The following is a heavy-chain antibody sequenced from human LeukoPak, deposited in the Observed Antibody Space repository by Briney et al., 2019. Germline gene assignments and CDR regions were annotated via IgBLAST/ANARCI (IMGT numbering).Heavy chain of an antibody. CDR1: GFTFSDDY. CDR2: ISSSGSTI. CDR3: VKDSSVAATSGFDY. D-gene: IGHD2-15*01. Sequence: GGSLRLSCAASGFTFSDDYMSWIRQAPGKGLEWVSYISSSGSTIYYADSVKGRFTISRDNSNKSLYLQMHSLRADDTALYYCVKDSSVAATSGFDYWGQGTLVTVSS. J-gene: IGHJ4*02. V-gene: IGHV3-11*01.